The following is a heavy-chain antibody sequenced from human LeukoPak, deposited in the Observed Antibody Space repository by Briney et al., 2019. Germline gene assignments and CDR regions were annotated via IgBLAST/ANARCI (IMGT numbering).Heavy chain of an antibody. J-gene: IGHJ4*02. CDR2: ISYDGSNK. CDR1: GFTFSSYG. CDR3: AKGLNRYSSGPVVY. D-gene: IGHD6-19*01. Sequence: GRSLRLSCAASGFTFSSYGMHWVRQAPGKGLEWVAVISYDGSNKYYADSVKGRFTISRDNSKNTLYLQMNSLRAEDTAVYYCAKGLNRYSSGPVVYWGQGTLVTVSS. V-gene: IGHV3-30*18.